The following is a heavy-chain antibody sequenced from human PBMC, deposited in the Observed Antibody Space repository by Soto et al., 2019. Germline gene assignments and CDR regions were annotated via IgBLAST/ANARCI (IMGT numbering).Heavy chain of an antibody. D-gene: IGHD1-1*01. CDR1: GFTFSSYA. CDR3: AKGRNWNGNFDY. V-gene: IGHV3-23*01. CDR2: ISGSGGST. Sequence: EVQLLESGGGLVQPGGSLRLSCAASGFTFSSYAMSWVRQAPGKGLEWVSVISGSGGSTYYADSVKGRFTISRDNSKNTLYLQMNGLRAEDTAVYYCAKGRNWNGNFDYWGQGTLVTVSS. J-gene: IGHJ4*02.